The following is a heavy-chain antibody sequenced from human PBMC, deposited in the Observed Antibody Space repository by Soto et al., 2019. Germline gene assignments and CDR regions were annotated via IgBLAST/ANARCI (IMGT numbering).Heavy chain of an antibody. Sequence: GGSLRLSCAASGFTFSDYYMSWIRQAPGKGLEWVSYISPSSSYTNYAVSVKGRFTISRDSAKNSVYLQMNSLRAEDTAVYYCARNHIAASGTSAYDIWGQGTMVTVSS. D-gene: IGHD6-13*01. CDR3: ARNHIAASGTSAYDI. V-gene: IGHV3-11*06. J-gene: IGHJ3*02. CDR1: GFTFSDYY. CDR2: ISPSSSYT.